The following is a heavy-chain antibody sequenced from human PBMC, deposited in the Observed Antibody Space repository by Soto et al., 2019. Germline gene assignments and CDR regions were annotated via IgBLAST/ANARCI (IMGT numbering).Heavy chain of an antibody. V-gene: IGHV1-18*01. D-gene: IGHD5-12*01. CDR2: ISAYNGNT. CDR1: GYTFTSYG. J-gene: IGHJ4*02. Sequence: QVQLVQSGAEVKKPGASVKVSCKASGYTFTSYGISWVRQAPGQGLEWMRWISAYNGNTNYAQKLQGRVSMTTDTSASTAYMELRTVTADDTPVYYCASGDIVTTATPGRGQGTLVTVAS. CDR3: ASGDIVTTATPG.